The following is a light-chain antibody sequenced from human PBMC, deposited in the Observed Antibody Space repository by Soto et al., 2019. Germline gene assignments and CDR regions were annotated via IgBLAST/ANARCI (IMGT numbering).Light chain of an antibody. CDR3: QQSYNTPPT. V-gene: IGKV1-39*01. J-gene: IGKJ1*01. CDR1: QSISRY. CDR2: ATS. Sequence: DIQMTQSPPSLSASVVDRFTITFLTSQSISRYLNWYQQKPGRAPKLLIYATSSLQSGVPSRFSGSGSGTDFTLTISSLQPEDCATYYCQQSYNTPPTFGQGTKVDI.